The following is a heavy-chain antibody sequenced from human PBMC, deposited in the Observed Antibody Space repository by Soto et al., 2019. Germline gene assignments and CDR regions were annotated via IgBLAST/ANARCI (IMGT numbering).Heavy chain of an antibody. CDR2: IKQDGSEK. CDR3: ARDRGGEEGDFWSGYIAYYYGMDV. V-gene: IGHV3-7*05. CDR1: GFTFSSYW. J-gene: IGHJ6*02. Sequence: PGGSLRLSCAASGFTFSSYWMSWVRQAPGKGLEWVANIKQDGSEKYYVDSVKGRFTISRDNAKNSLYLQMNSLRAEDTAVYYCARDRGGEEGDFWSGYIAYYYGMDVWGQGTTVTVSS. D-gene: IGHD3-3*01.